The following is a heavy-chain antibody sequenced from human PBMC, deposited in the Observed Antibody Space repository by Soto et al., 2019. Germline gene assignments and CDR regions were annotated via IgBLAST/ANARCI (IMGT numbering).Heavy chain of an antibody. CDR2: INAGNGNT. CDR3: ASRLDYISGLTY. V-gene: IGHV1-3*01. Sequence: QVHLVQSGAEVKKPGASVKVSCKASGYTFTNSAMHWVRQAPGQRLEWMGWINAGNGNTEYSQKFQGRVTITRDTSASTAYMELSSLRPEDTAVYYCASRLDYISGLTYWGQGTPVTVSS. J-gene: IGHJ4*02. CDR1: GYTFTNSA. D-gene: IGHD6-19*01.